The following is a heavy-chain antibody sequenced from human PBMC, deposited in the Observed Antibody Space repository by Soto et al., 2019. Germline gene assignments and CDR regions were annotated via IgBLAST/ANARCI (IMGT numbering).Heavy chain of an antibody. D-gene: IGHD3-3*01. V-gene: IGHV4-34*01. Sequence: QVQLQQWGAGLLKPSETLSLTCAVYGGSFSGYYWSWIRQPPGKGLEWIGEINHSGSTNYNPSLKSRVTISVDTSKNQFSLKLSSVTAADTAVYYCASQRFLEWFPQPDAFDIWGQGTMVTVSS. CDR3: ASQRFLEWFPQPDAFDI. J-gene: IGHJ3*02. CDR1: GGSFSGYY. CDR2: INHSGST.